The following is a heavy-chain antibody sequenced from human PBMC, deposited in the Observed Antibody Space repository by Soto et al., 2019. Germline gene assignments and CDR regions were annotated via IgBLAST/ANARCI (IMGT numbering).Heavy chain of an antibody. Sequence: PGGSVRLSCAASGFTFSDYYMSWIRQAPGKGLEWVSYISSSGSTIYYADSVKGRFTISRDNAKNSLYLQMNSLRAEDTAVYYCAEMVRGVRNWFDPWGQGTLVTVSS. CDR3: AEMVRGVRNWFDP. J-gene: IGHJ5*02. D-gene: IGHD3-10*01. V-gene: IGHV3-11*01. CDR2: ISSSGSTI. CDR1: GFTFSDYY.